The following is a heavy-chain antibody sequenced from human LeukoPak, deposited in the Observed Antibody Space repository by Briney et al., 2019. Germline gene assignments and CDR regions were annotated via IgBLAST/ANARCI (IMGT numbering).Heavy chain of an antibody. Sequence: SETLSLTCAVYGGSFSGYFWSWIRQPPGKGLEWIGEINHSGSTNYIPSLKSRVTISVDTSKKQFSLRLSSVTAADTAVYYCARIGYCNNTSCYDWFDPWGQGTLVTVSS. V-gene: IGHV4-34*01. D-gene: IGHD2-2*01. CDR1: GGSFSGYF. J-gene: IGHJ5*02. CDR3: ARIGYCNNTSCYDWFDP. CDR2: INHSGST.